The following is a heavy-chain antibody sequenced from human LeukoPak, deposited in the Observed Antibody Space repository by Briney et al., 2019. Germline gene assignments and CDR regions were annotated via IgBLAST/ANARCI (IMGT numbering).Heavy chain of an antibody. CDR2: ISYDGSNK. V-gene: IGHV3-30-3*01. J-gene: IGHJ4*02. CDR3: ASLKWPVVVVGEDY. Sequence: PGGSLRLSCAASGFTFSSYAMHWVRQAPGKGLEWVAVISYDGSNKYYADSVKGRFTISRDNSKNTLYLQMNSLRAEDTAVYYCASLKWPVVVVGEDYWGQGTLVTVSS. D-gene: IGHD2-15*01. CDR1: GFTFSSYA.